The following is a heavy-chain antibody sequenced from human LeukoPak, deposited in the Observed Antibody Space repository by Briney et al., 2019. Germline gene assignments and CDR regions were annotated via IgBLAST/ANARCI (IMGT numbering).Heavy chain of an antibody. J-gene: IGHJ4*02. D-gene: IGHD3-22*01. CDR1: GFTFSSYA. CDR2: ISGSGGSA. CDR3: AKDSSSSGYYYYFDY. Sequence: GGSLRLSCAASGFTFSSYAMGWVRQAPGKGLEWVSAISGSGGSAYYADSVKGRFTISRDNSKNTLYLQMNSLRAEDTAVYYCAKDSSSSGYYYYFDYWGQGTLVTVSS. V-gene: IGHV3-23*01.